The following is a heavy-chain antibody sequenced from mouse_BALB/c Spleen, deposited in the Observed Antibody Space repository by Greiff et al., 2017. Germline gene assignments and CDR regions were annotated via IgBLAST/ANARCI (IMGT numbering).Heavy chain of an antibody. CDR3: ARSKLGSYYAMDY. J-gene: IGHJ4*01. V-gene: IGHV2-2*02. CDR2: IWSGGST. Sequence: QVHVKQSGPGLVQPSQSLSITCTVSGFSLTSYGVHWVRQSPGKGLEWLGVIWSGGSTDYNAAFISRLSISKDNSKSQVFFKMNSLQANDTAIYYCARSKLGSYYAMDYWGQGTSVTVSS. CDR1: GFSLTSYG. D-gene: IGHD4-1*01.